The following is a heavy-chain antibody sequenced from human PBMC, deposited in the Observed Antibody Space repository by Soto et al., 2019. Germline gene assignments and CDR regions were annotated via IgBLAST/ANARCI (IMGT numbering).Heavy chain of an antibody. CDR2: IYYSGTT. CDR3: ARSRGESFYYMDV. Sequence: QVQLQESGPGLVKPSQTLSLTCTVSGGSISSGGYYWSWIRQHPGKGLEWIGYIYYSGTTYYNPSLTSRVTISVDTSKSQVSLKLSSVTAADTAVYYCARSRGESFYYMDVWGKGTTVTVSS. CDR1: GGSISSGGYY. J-gene: IGHJ6*03. V-gene: IGHV4-31*03. D-gene: IGHD2-21*01.